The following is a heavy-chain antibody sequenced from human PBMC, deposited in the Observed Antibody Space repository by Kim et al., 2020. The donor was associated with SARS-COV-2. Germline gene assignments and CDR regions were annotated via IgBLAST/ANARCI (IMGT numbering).Heavy chain of an antibody. J-gene: IGHJ6*02. CDR1: GYTFANYT. V-gene: IGHV7-4-1*02. CDR3: ARSGVMDV. Sequence: ASVKVSCKASGYTFANYTRNWVRQAPGRGLEGMGWINTNTGNPTYAQGFTGRFVFSLDTSVSTAYLQISSLKAEDTVVYYCARSGVMDVWGQGTTVTVSS. D-gene: IGHD3-10*01. CDR2: INTNTGNP.